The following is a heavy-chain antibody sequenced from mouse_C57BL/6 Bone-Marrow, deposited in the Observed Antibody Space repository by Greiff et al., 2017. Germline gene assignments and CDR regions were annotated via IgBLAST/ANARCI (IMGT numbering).Heavy chain of an antibody. D-gene: IGHD1-1*01. Sequence: QVQLQQSGAELMKPGASVKLSCKATGYTFTGYWIEWVKQRPGHGLEWIGEILPGSGSTNYNEKFKGKATFTADTSSNTASMQHSSLTTEGSAIYYCAKDYSGSSSHFDYWGQGTTLTVSS. CDR1: GYTFTGYW. J-gene: IGHJ2*01. V-gene: IGHV1-9*01. CDR3: AKDYSGSSSHFDY. CDR2: ILPGSGST.